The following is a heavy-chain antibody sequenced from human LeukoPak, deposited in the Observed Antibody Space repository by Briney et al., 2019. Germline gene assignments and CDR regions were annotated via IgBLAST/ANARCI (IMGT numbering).Heavy chain of an antibody. Sequence: GGSLRLSCAASGFTLRTYGMHWVRQAPGKGLEWVAFIRFDGSKKEYVESVKGRFTISRDNSKNTLYLQMNSLRGADTAVYYCAKDWGYYDSSAISDWGQGTLVIVTS. CDR2: IRFDGSKK. CDR3: AKDWGYYDSSAISD. V-gene: IGHV3-30*02. J-gene: IGHJ4*02. D-gene: IGHD3-22*01. CDR1: GFTLRTYG.